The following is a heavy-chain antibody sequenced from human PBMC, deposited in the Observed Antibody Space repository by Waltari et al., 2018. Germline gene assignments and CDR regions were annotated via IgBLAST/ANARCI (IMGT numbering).Heavy chain of an antibody. D-gene: IGHD3-22*01. J-gene: IGHJ4*02. V-gene: IGHV4-34*01. CDR2: INHSGST. CDR3: ARAPYDSSGYYYDY. CDR1: GGSFSGYY. Sequence: QVQLQQWGAGLLKPSETLSLTCAVYGGSFSGYYWSWIRQPPGKGLEWIGEINHSGSTNYNPSLKSRVTISVDTSKNQFALKLSSVTAADTAVYYCARAPYDSSGYYYDYWGQGTLVTVSS.